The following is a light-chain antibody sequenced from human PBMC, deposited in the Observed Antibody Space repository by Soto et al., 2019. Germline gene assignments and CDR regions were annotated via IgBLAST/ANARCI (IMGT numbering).Light chain of an antibody. Sequence: DIQITQSPASLSSYVWDIVTITCRASQSINNYLNWYQQKPGKAPKFLIYAASSLHSGVPSRFSGSGSGTDFTLTIRRLETDDFAVYYCQKYGSFWTFGQGTKVDIK. V-gene: IGKV1-39*02. J-gene: IGKJ1*01. CDR2: AAS. CDR1: QSINNY. CDR3: QKYGSFWT.